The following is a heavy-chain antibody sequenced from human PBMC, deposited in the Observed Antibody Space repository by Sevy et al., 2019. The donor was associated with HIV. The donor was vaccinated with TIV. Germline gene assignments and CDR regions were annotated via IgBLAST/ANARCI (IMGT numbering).Heavy chain of an antibody. D-gene: IGHD2-2*01. V-gene: IGHV3-30*03. J-gene: IGHJ6*02. CDR1: GFTFSSYG. CDR3: ARGYCSSTSCYPGYYYYGMDV. CDR2: ISYDGSNK. Sequence: GGSLRLSCAASGFTFSSYGMHWVRQAPGKGLEWVAVISYDGSNKYYAYSVKGRFTIARDNSKNTLYLQMNSLRAEDTAVYYCARGYCSSTSCYPGYYYYGMDVWDQGTTVTVSS.